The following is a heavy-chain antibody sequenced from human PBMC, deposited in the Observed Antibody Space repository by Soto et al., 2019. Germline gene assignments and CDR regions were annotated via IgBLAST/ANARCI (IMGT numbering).Heavy chain of an antibody. V-gene: IGHV5-51*01. CDR2: VYPSDSDV. Sequence: PGESLKISCQGTGYRFSSSWIGWVRQKPGKGLEWLGNVYPSDSDVRYSPAFEGQVTISADNSINTAYLQSLNLKASDTAIYYCTKGATSPFDPWGQGTPVTVSS. J-gene: IGHJ5*02. D-gene: IGHD3-16*01. CDR1: GYRFSSSW. CDR3: TKGATSPFDP.